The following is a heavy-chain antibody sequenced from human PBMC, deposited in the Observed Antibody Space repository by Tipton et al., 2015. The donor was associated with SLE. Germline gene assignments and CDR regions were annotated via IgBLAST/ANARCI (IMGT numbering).Heavy chain of an antibody. D-gene: IGHD2-21*02. J-gene: IGHJ4*02. V-gene: IGHV4-38-2*02. CDR2: MYHNGVT. CDR1: GSSITSDFY. Sequence: TLSLTCTVSGSSITSDFYWGWVRQPPGKGLEWIGSMYHNGVTYYNPSLKSRVSMSVDTSKNQFSLKLSSVTAADTAVYYCAGRGDLVVVTSYFDYWGQGTLVTVSS. CDR3: AGRGDLVVVTSYFDY.